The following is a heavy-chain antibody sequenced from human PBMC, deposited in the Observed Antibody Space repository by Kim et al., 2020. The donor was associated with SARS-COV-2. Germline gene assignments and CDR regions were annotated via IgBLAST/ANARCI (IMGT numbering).Heavy chain of an antibody. J-gene: IGHJ4*02. D-gene: IGHD2-21*02. Sequence: SETLSLTCTVSGGSISSSSYYWGWIRQPPGKGLEWIGSIYYSGSTYYNPSLKSRVTISVDTSKNQFSLKLSSVTAADTAVYYCASLPVVTAIPGVFDYWGQGTLVTVSS. CDR1: GGSISSSSYY. CDR2: IYYSGST. V-gene: IGHV4-39*07. CDR3: ASLPVVTAIPGVFDY.